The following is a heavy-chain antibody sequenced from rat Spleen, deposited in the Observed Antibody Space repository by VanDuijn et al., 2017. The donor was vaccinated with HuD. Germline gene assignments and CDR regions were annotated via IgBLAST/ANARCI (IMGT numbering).Heavy chain of an antibody. Sequence: EVQLVESGGALVQPGRSLKLSCAASGFTFSSYDMAWVRQAPTKGLEWVASISPSGGNTYYRDSMKGRFTVSRDNAKSTLYLQMDSLRSEDTATYYCTTDRTGALMDAWGQGASVTVSS. CDR1: GFTFSSYD. D-gene: IGHD5-1*01. CDR2: ISPSGGNT. CDR3: TTDRTGALMDA. V-gene: IGHV5-27*01. J-gene: IGHJ4*01.